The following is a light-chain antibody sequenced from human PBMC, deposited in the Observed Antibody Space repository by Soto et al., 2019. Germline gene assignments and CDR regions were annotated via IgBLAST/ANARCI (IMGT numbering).Light chain of an antibody. CDR1: QSISTH. CDR3: QQSYSIRSWT. J-gene: IGKJ1*01. V-gene: IGKV1-39*01. Sequence: DIQMTQSPSSLSASVGDRVTVACRASQSISTHLNWYQQKPGKAPNLLIYAASNLPTGVPSRFSGSGSGTDFTLTINSLQPEDFGTYYCQQSYSIRSWTFGQGTRWIS. CDR2: AAS.